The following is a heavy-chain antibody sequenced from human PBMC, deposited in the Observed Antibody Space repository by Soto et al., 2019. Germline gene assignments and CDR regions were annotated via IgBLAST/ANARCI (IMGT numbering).Heavy chain of an antibody. V-gene: IGHV2-5*02. J-gene: IGHJ5*02. CDR1: GFSLTTSGVG. Sequence: QITLKESGPTLVKPTQTLTLTCTFSGFSLTTSGVGVGWIRQPPGKALEWLALIYWDDDKRYSPSLKSRLTTTKDTPRTQVVWTWNTLDPVDPATYSVPPRDEFGEFDSWGRGPWVPV. D-gene: IGHD3-10*01. CDR2: IYWDDDK. CDR3: PPRDEFGEFDS.